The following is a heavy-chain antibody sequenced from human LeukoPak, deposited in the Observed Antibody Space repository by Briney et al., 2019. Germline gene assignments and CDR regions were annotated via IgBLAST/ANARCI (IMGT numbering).Heavy chain of an antibody. CDR3: ARGVILPDY. CDR1: GFIFRSYE. CDR2: ISDSGTTI. D-gene: IGHD2/OR15-2a*01. Sequence: GGSLRLSCAVSGFIFRSYEMNWVRQAPGKGLEWLSYISDSGTTIYYAGSVKGRFTISRDNVKNSLYLQMNSLRDEDTAVYYCARGVILPDYWGQGTLVTVSS. J-gene: IGHJ4*02. V-gene: IGHV3-48*02.